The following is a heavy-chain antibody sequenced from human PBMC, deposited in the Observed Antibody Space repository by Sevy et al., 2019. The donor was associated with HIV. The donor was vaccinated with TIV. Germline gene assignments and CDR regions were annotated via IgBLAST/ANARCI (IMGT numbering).Heavy chain of an antibody. Sequence: ASVKVSCRTSGYTFTTYDINWVRQATGQGLEWMGWMNPSRGNTGSAHKFQGRLTMTRDTSTSTAYMELSSLEAQDTAVYYCARGRGCGELLGLGYWGQGTLVTVSS. CDR3: ARGRGCGELLGLGY. CDR2: MNPSRGNT. J-gene: IGHJ4*02. CDR1: GYTFTTYD. D-gene: IGHD3-10*01. V-gene: IGHV1-8*01.